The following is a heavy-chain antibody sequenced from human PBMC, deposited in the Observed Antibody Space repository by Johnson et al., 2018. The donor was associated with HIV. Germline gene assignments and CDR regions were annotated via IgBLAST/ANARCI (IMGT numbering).Heavy chain of an antibody. V-gene: IGHV3-30*14. CDR3: SRERHYYGSVRPRERQGDAFDI. CDR2: ISYDGSNK. D-gene: IGHD3-10*01. CDR1: GFTFSSYA. Sequence: QVQLVESGGGVVQPGRSLRLSCAASGFTFSSYAMHWVRQAPGKGLEWVAVISYDGSNKYYADPVKGRFTISRDNSKKTLYLQMNSLRAEDTAGYFCSRERHYYGSVRPRERQGDAFDIWGQGTMVTVAS. J-gene: IGHJ3*02.